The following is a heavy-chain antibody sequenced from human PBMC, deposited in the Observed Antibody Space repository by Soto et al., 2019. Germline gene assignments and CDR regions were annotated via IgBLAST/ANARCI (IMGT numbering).Heavy chain of an antibody. J-gene: IGHJ3*01. CDR2: IIPIFGTA. Sequence: SVKVSCKASGGTFSSYAISWVRQAPGQGLEWMGGIIPIFGTANYAQKFQGRVTITADESTSTAYMELSSLRSEDTAVYYCARVLTPVSPLSSWGQGTMVTVSS. CDR1: GGTFSSYA. D-gene: IGHD1-26*01. V-gene: IGHV1-69*13. CDR3: ARVLTPVSPLSS.